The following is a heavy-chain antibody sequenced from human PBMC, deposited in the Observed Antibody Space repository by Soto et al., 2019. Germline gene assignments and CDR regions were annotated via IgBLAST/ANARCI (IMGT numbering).Heavy chain of an antibody. CDR3: ARGWRDCSVGSCYSAAFDI. CDR1: RYTFTSYG. CDR2: ISVHNGNT. Sequence: QVQLVQSGAEVKKPGASVKVSCKASRYTFTSYGISWVRQAPGQGLEWMGWISVHNGNTNYAQKLQGRVTMTTDTSTSTAYMELRSLRSDDTAVYYCARGWRDCSVGSCYSAAFDIWSQGTMVTVSS. J-gene: IGHJ3*02. D-gene: IGHD2-15*01. V-gene: IGHV1-18*01.